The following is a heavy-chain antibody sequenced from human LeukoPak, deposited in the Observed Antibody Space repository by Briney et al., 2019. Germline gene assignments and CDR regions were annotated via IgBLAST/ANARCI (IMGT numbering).Heavy chain of an antibody. Sequence: GGSLRHSCAASGFTFSSYWMHWVRQAPGKGLVWVSRIKSVGSTNYADSVKGRFTISRDNAKNTVSLQMNSLRAEGTGVYYCARAPSEIGGYYPEYFRHWGQGTLVTVSS. CDR1: GFTFSSYW. CDR3: ARAPSEIGGYYPEYFRH. CDR2: IKSVGST. D-gene: IGHD3-22*01. J-gene: IGHJ1*01. V-gene: IGHV3-74*01.